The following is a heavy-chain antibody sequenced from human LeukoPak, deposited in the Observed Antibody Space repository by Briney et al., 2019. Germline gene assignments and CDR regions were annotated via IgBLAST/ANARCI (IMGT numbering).Heavy chain of an antibody. J-gene: IGHJ4*02. CDR2: FDPEDGET. Sequence: ASVKVSCKVSGYTLTELSMHWVRQAPGKGLEWMGGFDPEDGETIYAQKFQGSVTMTEDTSTDTAYMELSSLRSEDTAVYYCATLPAFWSGYTVFDYWGQGTLVTVSS. V-gene: IGHV1-24*01. CDR1: GYTLTELS. D-gene: IGHD3-3*01. CDR3: ATLPAFWSGYTVFDY.